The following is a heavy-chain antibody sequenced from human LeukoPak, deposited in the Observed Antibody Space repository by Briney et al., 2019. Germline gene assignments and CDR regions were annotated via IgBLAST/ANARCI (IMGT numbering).Heavy chain of an antibody. V-gene: IGHV3-7*01. Sequence: GGSLRLSCAASGFTFSSYWMSWVRQAPGKGLEWVANIKQDGSEKYYVDSVKGRFTISRDNAKNSLYQQMNSLRAEDTAVYYCARDGSDSAGYYYALWGQGTLVTVSS. D-gene: IGHD3-22*01. J-gene: IGHJ4*02. CDR3: ARDGSDSAGYYYAL. CDR1: GFTFSSYW. CDR2: IKQDGSEK.